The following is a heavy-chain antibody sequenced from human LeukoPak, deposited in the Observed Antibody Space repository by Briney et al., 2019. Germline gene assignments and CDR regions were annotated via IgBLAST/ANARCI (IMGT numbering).Heavy chain of an antibody. V-gene: IGHV3-48*01. CDR3: ARDYSYGDSIDY. D-gene: IGHD4-17*01. CDR2: ISSSSSTI. J-gene: IGHJ4*02. CDR1: GFIFNTYS. Sequence: GGSLRPSCAASGFIFNTYSMNWVRQAPGKGLEWVSYISSSSSTIYYADSVKGRFTISRDNAKNSLYLLMNSLRAEDTAVYYCARDYSYGDSIDYWGQGTVVTVSS.